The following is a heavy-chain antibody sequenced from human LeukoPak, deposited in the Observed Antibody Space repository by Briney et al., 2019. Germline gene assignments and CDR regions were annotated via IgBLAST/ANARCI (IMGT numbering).Heavy chain of an antibody. D-gene: IGHD6-13*01. J-gene: IGHJ4*02. V-gene: IGHV1-8*03. CDR1: GYTFTSYD. CDR3: ARGREWESQQLVLPPEKDFDY. Sequence: ASVKVSCKASGYTFTSYDINWVRQATGQGLEWMGWMNPNSGNTGYAQKFQGRVTITRNTSISTAYMELSSLRSEDTAVYYCARGREWESQQLVLPPEKDFDYWGQGTLVTVSS. CDR2: MNPNSGNT.